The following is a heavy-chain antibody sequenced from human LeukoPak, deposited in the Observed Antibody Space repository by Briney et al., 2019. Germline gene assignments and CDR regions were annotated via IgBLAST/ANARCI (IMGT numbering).Heavy chain of an antibody. D-gene: IGHD6-19*01. V-gene: IGHV1-18*01. CDR3: ARERSSGWAHFDY. Sequence: WGXXXPGXXXEXXGWGSAYSGTTNYAQRLQGRVTMTTDTSTTTAYMELTSLRSDDTAVYYCARERSSGWAHFDYWGQGTLVTVSS. J-gene: IGHJ4*02. CDR2: GSAYSGTT.